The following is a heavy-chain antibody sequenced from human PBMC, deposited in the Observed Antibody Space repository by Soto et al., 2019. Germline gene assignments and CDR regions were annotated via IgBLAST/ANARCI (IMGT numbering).Heavy chain of an antibody. CDR2: INPNSGGT. J-gene: IGHJ6*02. Sequence: ASVKVSCKASGYTFTGYYMHWVRQAPGQGLEWMGWINPNSGGTNYAQKFQGRVTMTRDTSISTAYMELSRLRSDDTAVYYCARDPGGLGELSLSKYYYYGMDVRAQRTTVTVSS. CDR1: GYTFTGYY. CDR3: ARDPGGLGELSLSKYYYYGMDV. V-gene: IGHV1-2*02. D-gene: IGHD3-16*02.